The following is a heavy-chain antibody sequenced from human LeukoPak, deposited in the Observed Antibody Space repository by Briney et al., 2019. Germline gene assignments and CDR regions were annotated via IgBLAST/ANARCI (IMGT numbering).Heavy chain of an antibody. J-gene: IGHJ4*02. CDR1: GGSFSGYY. D-gene: IGHD3-22*01. Sequence: SETLSLTCAVYGGSFSGYYCSWIRQPPGKGLEWIGEINHSGSTNYNPSLKSRVTISVDTSKNQFSLKLSSVTAADTAVYYCASSSSSTPIDYWGQGNLVTVSS. V-gene: IGHV4-34*01. CDR2: INHSGST. CDR3: ASSSSSTPIDY.